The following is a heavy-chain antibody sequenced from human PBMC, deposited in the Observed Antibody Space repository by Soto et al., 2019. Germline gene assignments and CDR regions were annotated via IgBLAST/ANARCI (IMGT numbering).Heavy chain of an antibody. CDR3: ARVASGSYDY. J-gene: IGHJ4*02. D-gene: IGHD1-1*01. CDR2: INEDGSDK. Sequence: ESGGGLVQPGGSLRLSGAASGFNFYDYYMSWVRQAPGKGLEWVANINEDGSDKRYVDSVKGRFTISRDNAKNSLYLQMSSLRTEDTGVYYCARVASGSYDYWGQGNLVTVSS. V-gene: IGHV3-7*01. CDR1: GFNFYDYY.